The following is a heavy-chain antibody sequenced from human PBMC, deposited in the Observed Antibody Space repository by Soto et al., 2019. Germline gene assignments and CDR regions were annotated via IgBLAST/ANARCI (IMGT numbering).Heavy chain of an antibody. Sequence: QVQLVQSGAEVKKPGSSVKVSCKASGGTFSSYTISWVRQAPGQGLEWMGRIIPILGIANYAQKFQGRVTITADNSTSRAYMELSSRRPEDAAVYYCARGGGYSRIWGRGRMVTVSS. CDR1: GGTFSSYT. CDR2: IIPILGIA. J-gene: IGHJ3*02. D-gene: IGHD5-18*01. V-gene: IGHV1-69*02. CDR3: ARGGGYSRI.